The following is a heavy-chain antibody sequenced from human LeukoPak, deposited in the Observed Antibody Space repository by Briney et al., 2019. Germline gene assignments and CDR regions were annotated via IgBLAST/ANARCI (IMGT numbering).Heavy chain of an antibody. V-gene: IGHV1-2*02. Sequence: ASVKVSCKASGYTFTDYYIHWVRQAPGQGLEWMGWINPNSGGTNYEQKFQGRVTMTRDTSISTAYMELSRLTSDDTAVYYCARCIAVAGSEVWFDPWGQGTLVTVSS. CDR2: INPNSGGT. J-gene: IGHJ5*02. CDR1: GYTFTDYY. CDR3: ARCIAVAGSEVWFDP. D-gene: IGHD6-19*01.